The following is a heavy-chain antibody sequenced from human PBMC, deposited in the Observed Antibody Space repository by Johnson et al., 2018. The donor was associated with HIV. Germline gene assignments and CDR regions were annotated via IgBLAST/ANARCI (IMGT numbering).Heavy chain of an antibody. CDR2: ISYDGSNK. V-gene: IGHV3-30-3*01. D-gene: IGHD4-17*01. J-gene: IGHJ3*02. CDR1: GFTFSSYA. CDR3: ARGMTTVTNHDAFDI. Sequence: QVQLVESGGGVVQPGRSLRLSCAASGFTFSSYAMHWVRQAPGKGLEWVAVISYDGSNKYYADSVQGRFTISRDNSKNTLYLQMNSLRAEDTAVYYCARGMTTVTNHDAFDIWGQGTMVTVSS.